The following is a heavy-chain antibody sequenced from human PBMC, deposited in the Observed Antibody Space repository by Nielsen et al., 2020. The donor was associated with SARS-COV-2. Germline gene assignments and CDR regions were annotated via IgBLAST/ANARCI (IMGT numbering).Heavy chain of an antibody. V-gene: IGHV4-59*11. D-gene: IGHD3-22*01. CDR1: GGSISPHY. CDR3: ARAGGDDSSGYYPDAFDI. Sequence: SETLSLTCTVSGGSISPHYWNWIRQSPGKGLEWIGDIYYSGSTNYNPSLKSRVTISVDTSKNQFSLKLSSVTAADTAVYYCARAGGDDSSGYYPDAFDIWGQGTMVTVSS. J-gene: IGHJ3*02. CDR2: IYYSGST.